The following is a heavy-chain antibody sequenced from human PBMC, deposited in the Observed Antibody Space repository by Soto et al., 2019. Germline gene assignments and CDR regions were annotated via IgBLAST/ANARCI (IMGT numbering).Heavy chain of an antibody. CDR2: VYNSGST. J-gene: IGHJ4*02. Sequence: SETLSLTCAVYGVSFNSYFWNWIRQPPGKGLEWIGYVYNSGSTNYNPSLKSRVTISEDTSKSQFSLKVNSMTAADTAVYYCARYRREAVAGYTLDNWGQGILVTVSS. V-gene: IGHV4-59*01. D-gene: IGHD6-13*01. CDR3: ARYRREAVAGYTLDN. CDR1: GVSFNSYF.